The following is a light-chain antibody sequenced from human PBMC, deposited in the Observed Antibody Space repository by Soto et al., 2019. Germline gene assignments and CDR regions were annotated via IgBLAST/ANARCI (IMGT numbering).Light chain of an antibody. CDR1: QCVSSY. Sequence: EIVLTQSPATLPLSPGERATLSCRASQCVSSYLAWYQQKPGQAPRLLIYHSSIRPTGIPARFSGSGSGTDFTLTIPSLEPEDFAVYYCQQRSNWPLTFGGGSKVEIK. CDR3: QQRSNWPLT. V-gene: IGKV3-11*01. CDR2: HSS. J-gene: IGKJ4*01.